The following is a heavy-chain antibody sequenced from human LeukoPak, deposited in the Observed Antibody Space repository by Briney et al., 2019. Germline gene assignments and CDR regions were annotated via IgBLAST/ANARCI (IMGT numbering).Heavy chain of an antibody. CDR2: IGAYNGNK. CDR3: ARDPSVADAFDY. CDR1: GYTFTSYG. D-gene: IGHD6-19*01. Sequence: ASVKVSCKASGYTFTSYGISWVRQAPGQGLEWMGWIGAYNGNKNYAQKLQGRVTMTTDTSTSTAYMELRSLRSDDTAVYYCARDPSVADAFDYWGQGTLVTVSS. V-gene: IGHV1-18*01. J-gene: IGHJ4*02.